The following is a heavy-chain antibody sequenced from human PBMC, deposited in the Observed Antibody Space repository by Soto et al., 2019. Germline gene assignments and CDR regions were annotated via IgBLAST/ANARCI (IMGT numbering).Heavy chain of an antibody. CDR3: ARESYYGSGATVVAY. V-gene: IGHV4-59*01. CDR2: IYYSGTT. Sequence: PSEILSLPCTVSCGSIRGFYWSWIRKTPGKGLEWIGYIYYSGTTSYNPSLNSRVTMSVDTSKNQFSLKVNSVTAADTAVYYCARESYYGSGATVVAYWRQGTLVTVSS. D-gene: IGHD3-10*01. J-gene: IGHJ4*02. CDR1: CGSIRGFY.